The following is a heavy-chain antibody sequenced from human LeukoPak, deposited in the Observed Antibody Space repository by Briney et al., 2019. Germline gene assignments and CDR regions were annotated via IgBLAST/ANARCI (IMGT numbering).Heavy chain of an antibody. CDR3: ARAVSLVRGVIVYSFDY. CDR1: GGSISSYY. V-gene: IGHV4-59*01. D-gene: IGHD3-10*01. J-gene: IGHJ4*02. CDR2: IFYSGST. Sequence: SETLSLTCTVSGGSISSYYWSWIRQPPGKGLEWIGYIFYSGSTNYNPSLRSRVTMSVDTSQTQFSLKLSSVTAADTAVYYCARAVSLVRGVIVYSFDYWGQGTLVTVSS.